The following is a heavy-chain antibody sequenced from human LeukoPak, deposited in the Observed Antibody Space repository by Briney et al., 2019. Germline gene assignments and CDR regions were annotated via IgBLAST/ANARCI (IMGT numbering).Heavy chain of an antibody. Sequence: SETLSLTCAVYGGSFSGYYWSWIRRPPGKGLEWIGEINHSGSTNYNPSLKSRVTISVDTSKNQFSLKLSSVTAADTAVYYCAREGSSWQIDYWGQGTLVTVSS. CDR2: INHSGST. D-gene: IGHD6-13*01. J-gene: IGHJ4*02. V-gene: IGHV4-34*01. CDR1: GGSFSGYY. CDR3: AREGSSWQIDY.